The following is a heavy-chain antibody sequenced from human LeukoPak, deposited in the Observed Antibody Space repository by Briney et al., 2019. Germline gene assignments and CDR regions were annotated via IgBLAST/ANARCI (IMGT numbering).Heavy chain of an antibody. D-gene: IGHD3-16*02. Sequence: GGSLRLSCAASGFTFSSYSMNWVRQAPGKGLEWVAVISYDGSNKYYADSVKGRFTISRDNSKNTLYLQMNSLRAEDTAVYYCAKDHNTFGGVILYWGQGTLVTVSS. J-gene: IGHJ4*02. CDR1: GFTFSSYS. CDR2: ISYDGSNK. V-gene: IGHV3-30*18. CDR3: AKDHNTFGGVILY.